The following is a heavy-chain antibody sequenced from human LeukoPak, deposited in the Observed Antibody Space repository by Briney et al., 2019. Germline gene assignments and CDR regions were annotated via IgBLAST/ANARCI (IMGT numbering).Heavy chain of an antibody. J-gene: IGHJ4*02. CDR2: ISYDGSNK. Sequence: GGSLRLSCPASGLTVSSYAMHCVRQAPGKGLGWVAVISYDGSNKYYADSVKGRFTISRDNTKNTLYLQMNSLSAEDTAVYYCARGTTMIVVVVYYWGQGTLVTVPS. CDR1: GLTVSSYA. D-gene: IGHD3-22*01. V-gene: IGHV3-30-3*01. CDR3: ARGTTMIVVVVYY.